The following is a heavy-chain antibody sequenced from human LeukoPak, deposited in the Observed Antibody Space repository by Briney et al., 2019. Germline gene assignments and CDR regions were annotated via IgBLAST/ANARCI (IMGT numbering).Heavy chain of an antibody. J-gene: IGHJ4*02. Sequence: PGGSLRLSCAASGFTFSSYVMHWVRQAPGKGLEWVAGISYDGNNKYYAESVKGRFTISRDNSKNTLYLQMNSLRAEDTAVYSCAKDWVVRGVISYWGQGTLVTVSS. V-gene: IGHV3-30*18. CDR1: GFTFSSYV. CDR2: ISYDGNNK. D-gene: IGHD3-10*01. CDR3: AKDWVVRGVISY.